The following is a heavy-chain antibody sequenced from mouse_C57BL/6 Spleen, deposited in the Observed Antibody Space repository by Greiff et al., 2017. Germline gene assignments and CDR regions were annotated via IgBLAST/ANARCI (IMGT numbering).Heavy chain of an antibody. Sequence: QVQLQQPGAELVRPGSSVKLSCKASGYTFTSYWMHWVKQRPIQGLEWIGNIDPSDSETHYNQKFKDKATLTVDKSSSTADMQLSSLTSEDSAVYYCARGDDYLYYFDYWGQGTTLTVSS. J-gene: IGHJ2*01. V-gene: IGHV1-52*01. D-gene: IGHD2-4*01. CDR2: IDPSDSET. CDR3: ARGDDYLYYFDY. CDR1: GYTFTSYW.